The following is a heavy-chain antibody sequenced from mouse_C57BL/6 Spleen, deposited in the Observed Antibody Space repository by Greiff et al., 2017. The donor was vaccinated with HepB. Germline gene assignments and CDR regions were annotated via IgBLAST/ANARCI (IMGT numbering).Heavy chain of an antibody. CDR2: ISSGSSTI. CDR1: GFTFSDYG. CDR3: AKGGEGDNAIGY. J-gene: IGHJ4*01. Sequence: EVMLVESGGGLVKPGGSLKLSCAASGFTFSDYGMHWVRQAPEKGLEWVAYISSGSSTIYYADTVKGRFTISRDNAKNTLFLQMTRLRSEDTAMYYSAKGGEGDNAIGYWGQETSVSVSS. V-gene: IGHV5-17*01.